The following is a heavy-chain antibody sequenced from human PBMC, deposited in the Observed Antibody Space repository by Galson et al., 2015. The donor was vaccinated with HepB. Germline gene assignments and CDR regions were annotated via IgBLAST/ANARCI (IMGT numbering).Heavy chain of an antibody. V-gene: IGHV3-30*04. Sequence: SLRLSCAASGFTFSSYAMHWVRQAPGKGLEWVAVISYDGSNKYYADSVKGRFTISRDNSKNTLYLQMNSLRAEDTAVYYCARSPIAAAGTLTLWGQGTLVTVSS. CDR2: ISYDGSNK. CDR1: GFTFSSYA. D-gene: IGHD6-13*01. J-gene: IGHJ4*02. CDR3: ARSPIAAAGTLTL.